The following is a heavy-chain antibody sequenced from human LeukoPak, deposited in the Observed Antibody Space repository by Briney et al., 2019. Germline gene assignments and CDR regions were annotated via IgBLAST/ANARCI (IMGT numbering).Heavy chain of an antibody. Sequence: SETLSLTCTVSGGSISSYYWSWIRQPAGKGLEWIGRIYTSGSTNYNPSPKSRVTMSVDTSKNQFSLKLSSVTAADTAVYYCARGQAEWELLEAGYFDYWGQGTLVTVSS. CDR3: ARGQAEWELLEAGYFDY. J-gene: IGHJ4*02. CDR1: GGSISSYY. V-gene: IGHV4-4*07. CDR2: IYTSGST. D-gene: IGHD1-26*01.